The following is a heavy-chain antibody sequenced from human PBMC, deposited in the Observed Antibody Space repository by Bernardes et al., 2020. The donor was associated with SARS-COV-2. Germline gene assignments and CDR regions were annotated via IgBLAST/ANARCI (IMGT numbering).Heavy chain of an antibody. CDR1: GFTFSSYW. V-gene: IGHV3-74*01. CDR3: AKGHGSDWRGDY. CDR2: INSDGSTT. J-gene: IGHJ4*02. Sequence: GGSLRLSCAASGFTFSSYWMHWVRQAPGKGLVWVSGINSDGSTTRYADSVKGRFTISRDNAKNTLYLQWNSLRAEDTAVYYCAKGHGSDWRGDYWGQGTLVTVSS. D-gene: IGHD6-19*01.